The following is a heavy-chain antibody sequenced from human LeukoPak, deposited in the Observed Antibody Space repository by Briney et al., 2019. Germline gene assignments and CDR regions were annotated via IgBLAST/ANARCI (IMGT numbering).Heavy chain of an antibody. V-gene: IGHV5-51*01. CDR3: ARQPAAGPADYYYYMDV. Sequence: GESLKISCKGSGYSFTSYWIGWVRQMPGKGLEWMGIIYPGDSDTRYSPSFQGQVTISADKSISTAYLQWSSLKASDTAMYYCARQPAAGPADYYYYMDVWAKGTRVPISS. CDR1: GYSFTSYW. J-gene: IGHJ6*03. CDR2: IYPGDSDT. D-gene: IGHD6-13*01.